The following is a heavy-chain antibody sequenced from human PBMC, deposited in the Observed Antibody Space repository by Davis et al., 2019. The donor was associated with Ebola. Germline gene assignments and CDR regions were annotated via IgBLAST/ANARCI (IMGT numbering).Heavy chain of an antibody. V-gene: IGHV4-4*02. CDR3: ARVVQRVVRLDS. CDR1: GGSISSSNW. Sequence: SETLSLTCTVSGGSISSSNWWSWVRQPPGKGLEWIGEIYHSGSTNYNPSLKSRVTISVDTSKNQFSLKISSVTAADTAVYYCARVVQRVVRLDSWGQGTLVTVSS. CDR2: IYHSGST. J-gene: IGHJ5*01. D-gene: IGHD6-25*01.